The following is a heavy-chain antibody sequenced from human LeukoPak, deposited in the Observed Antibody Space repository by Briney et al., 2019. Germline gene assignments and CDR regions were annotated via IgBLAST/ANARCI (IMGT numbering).Heavy chain of an antibody. CDR3: PRGDPHADL. J-gene: IGHJ5*02. Sequence: GGSLRLSCAASGLSFSSYEMKWVRQAPGEGREWGLYISSSGNTIYYTVSVRGRFTISRDNARTSLYLQMNRLRVEDTGVYYCPRGDPHADLWGQGTLVTVSS. CDR1: GLSFSSYE. CDR2: ISSSGNTI. V-gene: IGHV3-48*03.